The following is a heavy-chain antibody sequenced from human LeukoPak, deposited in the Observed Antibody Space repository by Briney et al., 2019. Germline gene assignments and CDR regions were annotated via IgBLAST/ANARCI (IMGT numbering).Heavy chain of an antibody. CDR1: GFTFSSYA. J-gene: IGHJ5*02. V-gene: IGHV3-23*01. CDR3: AKDRGAMINYWFDP. D-gene: IGHD3-10*01. Sequence: GGSLRLSCAASGFTFSSYAMSWVRQAPGKGLEWVSAITGSGGSRYYADSVKGRFTISRDNSKNTLYLQMNSLRAEHTAVYYCAKDRGAMINYWFDPWGQGTLVTVSS. CDR2: ITGSGGSR.